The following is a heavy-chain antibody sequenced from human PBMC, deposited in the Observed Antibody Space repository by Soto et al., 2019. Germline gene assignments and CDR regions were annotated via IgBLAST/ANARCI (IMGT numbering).Heavy chain of an antibody. J-gene: IGHJ5*02. CDR3: ARHQSHSSSYVDP. V-gene: IGHV4-39*01. Sequence: SETLSLTCTVSGGSISSSSYYWGWIRQPPGKGQEWIGSIYYSGSTYYNPSLKSRVTISVDTSKNQFSLKLSSVTSADTAVYYCARHQSHSSSYVDPWGQGTLVTVS. D-gene: IGHD6-13*01. CDR2: IYYSGST. CDR1: GGSISSSSYY.